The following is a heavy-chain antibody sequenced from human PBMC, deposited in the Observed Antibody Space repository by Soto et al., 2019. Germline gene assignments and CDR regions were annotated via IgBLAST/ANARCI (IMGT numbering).Heavy chain of an antibody. D-gene: IGHD6-19*01. CDR3: ARAQSGWDSFDFDY. CDR1: GFTFSSYS. V-gene: IGHV3-48*02. Sequence: GGSLRLSCAASGFTFSSYSMNWVRQAPGKGLEWVSYISSSSSTIYYADSVKGRFTISRDNAKNSLYLQMNSLRDEDTAVYYCARAQSGWDSFDFDYWGQGTLVTVSS. J-gene: IGHJ4*02. CDR2: ISSSSSTI.